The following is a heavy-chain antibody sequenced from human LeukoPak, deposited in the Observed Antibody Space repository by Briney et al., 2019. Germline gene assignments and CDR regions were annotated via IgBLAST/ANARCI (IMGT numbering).Heavy chain of an antibody. CDR3: AVSSTYCSGGSCYSDY. V-gene: IGHV1-69*05. D-gene: IGHD2-15*01. CDR1: GGTFSSYA. Sequence: HRASVKVSCKASGGTFSSYAISWVRQPPGKGLEWMGGIIPIFGTANYAQKFQGRVTITTDESTSTAYMELSSLRSEDTAVYYCAVSSTYCSGGSCYSDYWGQGTLVTVSS. J-gene: IGHJ4*02. CDR2: IIPIFGTA.